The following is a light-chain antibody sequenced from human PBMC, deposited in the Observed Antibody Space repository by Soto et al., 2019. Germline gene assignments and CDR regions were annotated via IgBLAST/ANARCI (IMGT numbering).Light chain of an antibody. CDR2: KAY. J-gene: IGKJ1*01. V-gene: IGKV1-5*03. CDR1: QSISTW. CDR3: QRYNSYPWT. Sequence: DIQMTQSPSTLSASVGDRVTITCRASQSISTWLSWYQQKPGKAPKLLIYKAYSLQSGVPSRFTGSGSGTEFTLTISRLQHDDFASYYCQRYNSYPWTFGQGTKVEIK.